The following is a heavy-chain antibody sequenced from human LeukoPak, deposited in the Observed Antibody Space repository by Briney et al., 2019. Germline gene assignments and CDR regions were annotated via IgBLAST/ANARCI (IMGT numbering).Heavy chain of an antibody. D-gene: IGHD3-22*01. J-gene: IGHJ4*02. CDR1: GFTFTTYW. Sequence: GGSLRLSCAASGFTFTTYWMYWVRQPPGKGLMWVSRINSDGSTTTYADFVEGRFTISRDNAKSTLYLQMNSLRAEDTAVYYCVRGGVGITGLDYWGQGTLVTVSS. CDR3: VRGGVGITGLDY. V-gene: IGHV3-74*01. CDR2: INSDGSTT.